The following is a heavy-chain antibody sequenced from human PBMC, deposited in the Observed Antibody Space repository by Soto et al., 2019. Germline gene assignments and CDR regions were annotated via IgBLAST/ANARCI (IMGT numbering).Heavy chain of an antibody. Sequence: GASMKVFCNASGYTFTSYYMPLVRQAPGKGLEWMGIINPSGGSTSYAQKFQGRVTMTRDTSTSTVYMELSSLRSEDTAVYYCARPNYYDSRGSYAFDIWGQGTMVTV. J-gene: IGHJ3*02. CDR2: INPSGGST. D-gene: IGHD3-22*01. CDR1: GYTFTSYY. CDR3: ARPNYYDSRGSYAFDI. V-gene: IGHV1-46*01.